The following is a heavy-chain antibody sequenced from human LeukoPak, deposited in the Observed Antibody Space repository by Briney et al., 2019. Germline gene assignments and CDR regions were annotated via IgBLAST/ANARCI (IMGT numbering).Heavy chain of an antibody. J-gene: IGHJ3*02. V-gene: IGHV4-39*07. CDR2: IYYSGNT. D-gene: IGHD2-2*01. CDR3: ARFPSSTWAVDI. CDR1: GGSISTSAYY. Sequence: PSETLSLTCIVSGGSISTSAYYWGWIRQPPGEGLQWIGSIYYSGNTYYNPSLKSRVTISVDKSKNQFSLKLSSVTAADTAVYYCARFPSSTWAVDIWGQGTMVTVSS.